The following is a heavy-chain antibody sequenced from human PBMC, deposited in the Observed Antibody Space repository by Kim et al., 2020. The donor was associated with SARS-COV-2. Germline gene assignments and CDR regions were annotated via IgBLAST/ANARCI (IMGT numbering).Heavy chain of an antibody. Sequence: GGSLRLSCAASGFTFDDYAMHWVRQAPGKGLEWVSGISWNSGSIGYADSVKGRFTISRDNAKNSLYLQMNSLRAEDTALYYCAKALPDYYDSSGYSFDYWGQGTLVTVSS. CDR3: AKALPDYYDSSGYSFDY. J-gene: IGHJ4*02. CDR2: ISWNSGSI. V-gene: IGHV3-9*01. D-gene: IGHD3-22*01. CDR1: GFTFDDYA.